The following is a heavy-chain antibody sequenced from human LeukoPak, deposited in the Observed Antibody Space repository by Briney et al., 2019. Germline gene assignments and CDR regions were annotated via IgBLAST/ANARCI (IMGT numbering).Heavy chain of an antibody. Sequence: PSGTLSHTCAVSGAFITNSHWWSWARQPPGKGLEWIGEIYHSGTTNYNPSLKSRVTMSVDKSKNQFSLKLSSVTAADTAVYYCATYFYGEYGSYYFDYWGQGTLVTVSS. J-gene: IGHJ4*02. CDR2: IYHSGTT. CDR3: ATYFYGEYGSYYFDY. CDR1: GAFITNSHW. D-gene: IGHD4-17*01. V-gene: IGHV4-4*02.